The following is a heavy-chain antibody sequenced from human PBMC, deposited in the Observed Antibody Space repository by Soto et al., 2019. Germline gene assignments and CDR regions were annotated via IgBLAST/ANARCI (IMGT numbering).Heavy chain of an antibody. J-gene: IGHJ5*02. CDR1: GGSVSSRSHF. V-gene: IGHV4-61*01. D-gene: IGHD5-12*01. Sequence: QVQLQESGPGLVKPSETLSVTCTVSGGSVSSRSHFWSWIRQPPGGGLQWIRYIFYSGSTNYNPSLKSRATLSVDTSRNQFSLRLTSVTAADTAFYYCARYDAESGSNKIDPWGQGTLVTVSS. CDR3: ARYDAESGSNKIDP. CDR2: IFYSGST.